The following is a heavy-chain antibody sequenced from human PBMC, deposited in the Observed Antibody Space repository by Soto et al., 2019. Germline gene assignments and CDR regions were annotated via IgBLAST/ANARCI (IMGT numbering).Heavy chain of an antibody. CDR3: ARDAAFSSGWYGFWFDP. J-gene: IGHJ5*02. CDR1: GYTFTSYA. CDR2: INAGNGNT. D-gene: IGHD6-19*01. V-gene: IGHV1-3*01. Sequence: ASVKVSCKASGYTFTSYAMHWVRQAPGQRLEWMGWINAGNGNTKYSQKFQGRVTITRDTSASTAYMELSSLRSEDTAVYYCARDAAFSSGWYGFWFDPWGQGTLVTVSS.